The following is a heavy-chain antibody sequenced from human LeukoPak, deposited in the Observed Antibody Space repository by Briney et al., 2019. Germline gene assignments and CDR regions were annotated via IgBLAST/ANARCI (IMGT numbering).Heavy chain of an antibody. J-gene: IGHJ5*02. CDR2: INHSGST. CDR1: GGSFSGYY. V-gene: IGHV4-34*09. Sequence: SETLSLTCAVYGGSFSGYYWSWIRQTPGKGLEWIREINHSGSTYYNPSLKSRVTISVDTSKNQFSLKLSSVTAADTAVYYCARASLLWFGEVYNWFDPWGQGTLVTVSS. D-gene: IGHD3-10*01. CDR3: ARASLLWFGEVYNWFDP.